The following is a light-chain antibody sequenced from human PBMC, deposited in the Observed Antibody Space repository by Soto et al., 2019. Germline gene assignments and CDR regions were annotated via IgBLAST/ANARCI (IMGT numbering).Light chain of an antibody. V-gene: IGKV1-5*01. Sequence: DIKMTQSPSTLSASVGDRVTITWRASQSISSWLAWYQQKPGKAPKLLIYDASSLESGVPSRFSGSGSGTEFTLTISSLQPDDFATYYCQQYNSYRITFGQGTRLEIK. CDR2: DAS. CDR1: QSISSW. J-gene: IGKJ5*01. CDR3: QQYNSYRIT.